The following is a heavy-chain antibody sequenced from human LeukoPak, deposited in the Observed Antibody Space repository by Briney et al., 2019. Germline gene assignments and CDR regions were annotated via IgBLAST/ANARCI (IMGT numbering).Heavy chain of an antibody. CDR2: ISGSGSST. D-gene: IGHD6-19*01. CDR3: ARDPDTHSGWSLPYYFDY. V-gene: IGHV3-23*01. CDR1: GFTLSTYA. Sequence: GGSLRLSCAASGFTLSTYAMTWVRQVPGKGLEWVSVISGSGSSTYYTDSVKGRFTISRDNSKNTLYLQMNGLRAEDTAVYYCARDPDTHSGWSLPYYFDYWGQGTLVTVSA. J-gene: IGHJ4*02.